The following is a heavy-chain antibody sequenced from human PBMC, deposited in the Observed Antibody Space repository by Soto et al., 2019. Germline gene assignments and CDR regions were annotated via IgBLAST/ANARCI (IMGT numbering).Heavy chain of an antibody. CDR1: GFTFSSYS. CDR3: ARVGLGNWNFLDY. CDR2: ISSSSSYI. J-gene: IGHJ4*02. D-gene: IGHD1-7*01. V-gene: IGHV3-21*01. Sequence: EVQLVESGGGLVKPGGSLRLSCAASGFTFSSYSMNWVRQAPGKGLEWVSSISSSSSYIYYADSVKGRFTISRDNAKNSLYRQMNSLRAEDTAVYYCARVGLGNWNFLDYWGQGTLVTVSS.